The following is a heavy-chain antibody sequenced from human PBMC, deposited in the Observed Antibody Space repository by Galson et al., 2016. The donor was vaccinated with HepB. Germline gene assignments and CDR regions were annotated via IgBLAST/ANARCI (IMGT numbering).Heavy chain of an antibody. CDR3: ARDDNDSSGYYAWLDY. V-gene: IGHV3-33*08. J-gene: IGHJ4*02. CDR1: GFTFGSFG. Sequence: SLRLSCAASGFTFGSFGIHWVRQAPGKGLEWVAVIWYDGNRKSYAASVKGRFAISRDNSKNTVYLQMSSLRAEDTAVYYCARDDNDSSGYYAWLDYWGQGTLVSVSS. CDR2: IWYDGNRK. D-gene: IGHD3-22*01.